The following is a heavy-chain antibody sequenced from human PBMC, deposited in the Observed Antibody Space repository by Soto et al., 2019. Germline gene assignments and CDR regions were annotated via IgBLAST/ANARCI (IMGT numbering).Heavy chain of an antibody. CDR2: MNPNSGNT. D-gene: IGHD6-6*01. J-gene: IGHJ6*02. CDR3: ARSSSSGTYYYGMDV. V-gene: IGHV1-8*01. CDR1: GYTFTSYD. Sequence: GASVKVSCKASGYTFTSYDISWVRQATGQGLEWMGWMNPNSGNTGYAQKFQGRVTMNRNTSISTAYMELSSLRSEDTAVYYCARSSSSGTYYYGMDVWGQGTTVTVSS.